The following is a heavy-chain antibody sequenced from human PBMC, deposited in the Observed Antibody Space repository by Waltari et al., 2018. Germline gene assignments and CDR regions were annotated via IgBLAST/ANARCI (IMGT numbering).Heavy chain of an antibody. D-gene: IGHD3-9*01. V-gene: IGHV1-69*05. CDR3: ASQDYDILTGYSRPVYYGMDV. CDR2: LIPICGTA. J-gene: IGHJ6*02. CDR1: GGTFSSYA. Sequence: QVQLVQSGAEVKKPGSSVKVSCKASGGTFSSYAISWVRQAPGQGLEWMGGLIPICGTANYAQKFQGRGTITPYESRSTAYMELRILRSEDTAVYYCASQDYDILTGYSRPVYYGMDVWGQGTTVTVSS.